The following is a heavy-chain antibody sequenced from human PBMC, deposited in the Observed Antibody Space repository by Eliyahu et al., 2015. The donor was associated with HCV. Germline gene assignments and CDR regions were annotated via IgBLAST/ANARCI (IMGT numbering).Heavy chain of an antibody. J-gene: IGHJ4*02. D-gene: IGHD3/OR15-3a*01. CDR2: MNPNSGNT. Sequence: QVQLVQSGAEVKKAGASVKVSCKXSGNSFTXFDINWVRQAPGQGLEWMGWMNPNSGNTGNIEKFQGRISMTRDTSISTAYMELSNLESEDTATYYCARRGRNYDFWNGYLDHWGQGTLVTVSS. CDR1: GNSFTXFD. V-gene: IGHV1-8*01. CDR3: ARRGRNYDFWNGYLDH.